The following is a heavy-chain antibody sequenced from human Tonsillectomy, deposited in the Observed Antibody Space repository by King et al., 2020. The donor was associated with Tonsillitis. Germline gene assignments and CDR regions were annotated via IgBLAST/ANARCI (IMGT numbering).Heavy chain of an antibody. J-gene: IGHJ4*02. CDR2: IYHVGTA. Sequence: VQLQESGAGLVKPSETLSLTCAVSGYSINNGFFWGWIRQPPGKGLEWIWSIYHVGTAFYNPSLKSRATISVDTSKSHFSLRLSSVTAADTAVYYCAGGQYSYDLNDIDYWGQGPLVTVSS. CDR3: AGGQYSYDLNDIDY. V-gene: IGHV4-38-2*01. CDR1: GYSINNGFF. D-gene: IGHD5-18*01.